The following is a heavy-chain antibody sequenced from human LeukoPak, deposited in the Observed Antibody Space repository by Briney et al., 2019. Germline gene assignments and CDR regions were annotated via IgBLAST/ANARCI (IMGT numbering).Heavy chain of an antibody. V-gene: IGHV3-23*01. CDR3: AKTRITMVRGAFDY. D-gene: IGHD3-10*01. CDR1: GFTFSNYG. Sequence: GGSLRLSCAASGFTFSNYGLSWVRQAPGKGLEWVSAISGSGGSTYYADSVKGRFTISRDNSKNTLYLQMNSLRAEDTAVYYCAKTRITMVRGAFDYWGQGTLVTVSS. J-gene: IGHJ4*02. CDR2: ISGSGGST.